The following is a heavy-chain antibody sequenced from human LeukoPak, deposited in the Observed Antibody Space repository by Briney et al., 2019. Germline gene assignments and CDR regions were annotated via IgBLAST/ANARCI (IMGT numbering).Heavy chain of an antibody. CDR2: IKQDGSEK. V-gene: IGHV3-7*01. J-gene: IGHJ6*02. D-gene: IGHD6-13*01. CDR3: ARVGVGGSWYSPYYYYGMDV. Sequence: PGGSLRLSCAASGFTFSSYWMSWVRQAPGKGLEWVANIKQDGSEKYYVDSVKGRFTISRDNAKNSLYLQMNSLRAEDTAVYYCARVGVGGSWYSPYYYYGMDVWGQGTTVTVSS. CDR1: GFTFSSYW.